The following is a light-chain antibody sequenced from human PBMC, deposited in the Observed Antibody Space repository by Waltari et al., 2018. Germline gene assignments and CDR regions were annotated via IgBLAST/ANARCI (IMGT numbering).Light chain of an antibody. CDR1: SPNIRAGYD. CDR3: QSYDSSLSGSV. V-gene: IGLV1-40*01. CDR2: GNS. Sequence: QSVLTQPPSVSGAPGQGVHIPCTGSSPNIRAGYDVDWYQRPPGTAPKLLIYGNSNRPSGVPDRFSGSKSGTSASLAITGLQAEDEADYYCQSYDSSLSGSVFGGGTKLTVL. J-gene: IGLJ3*02.